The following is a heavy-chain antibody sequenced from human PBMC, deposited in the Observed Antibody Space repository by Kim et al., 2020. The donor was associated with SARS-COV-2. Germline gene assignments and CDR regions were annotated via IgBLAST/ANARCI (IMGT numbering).Heavy chain of an antibody. D-gene: IGHD5-12*01. CDR2: KK. J-gene: IGHJ4*02. V-gene: IGHV1-3*01. CDR3: ARDLLHSGYDY. Sequence: KKKYSQQFPDQTTLTWDTSASTAYMELRALTSKDTAVYYCARDLLHSGYDYWGQGTLVTVSS.